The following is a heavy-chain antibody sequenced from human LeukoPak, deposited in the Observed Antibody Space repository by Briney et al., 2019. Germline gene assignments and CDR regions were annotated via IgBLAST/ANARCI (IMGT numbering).Heavy chain of an antibody. J-gene: IGHJ3*02. CDR3: ARHPDPFDI. CDR2: IYPGDSDT. CDR1: GYSFTSYW. V-gene: IGHV5-51*01. Sequence: GGSLKISRKGSGYSFTSYWIGWVRPMPGKSLEWMGIIYPGDSDTRYSPSFQGQVTISADKSISTAYLQWSSLKASDTATYYCARHPDPFDIWGQGTMVTVSS.